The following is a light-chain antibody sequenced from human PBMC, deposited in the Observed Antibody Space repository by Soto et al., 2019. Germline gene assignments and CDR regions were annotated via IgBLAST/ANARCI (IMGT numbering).Light chain of an antibody. Sequence: EIVLTQSPATLSLSTGERATLSCRASQSVSSYLAWYQQKPGQAPRLLIYDASNRATGTPARFSGSGSGTDFTLTISGLEPEYFAVYYCQQRSNWPPRTFGQGTKVEIK. CDR2: DAS. CDR3: QQRSNWPPRT. V-gene: IGKV3-11*01. CDR1: QSVSSY. J-gene: IGKJ1*01.